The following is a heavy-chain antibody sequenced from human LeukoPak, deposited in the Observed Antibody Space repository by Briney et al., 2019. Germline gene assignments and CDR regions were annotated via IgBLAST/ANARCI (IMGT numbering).Heavy chain of an antibody. CDR3: ARPRSSGYYQGAFDI. J-gene: IGHJ3*02. CDR1: GYTFTSNG. D-gene: IGHD3-22*01. V-gene: IGHV1-18*01. Sequence: ASVKVSCKTSGYTFTSNGISWARQAPGQGLEWMGWISTYNGNTNYAQKLQGRVTMATDTSTSTAYMELRSLTSDDTAVYYCARPRSSGYYQGAFDIWGQGTMVTVSS. CDR2: ISTYNGNT.